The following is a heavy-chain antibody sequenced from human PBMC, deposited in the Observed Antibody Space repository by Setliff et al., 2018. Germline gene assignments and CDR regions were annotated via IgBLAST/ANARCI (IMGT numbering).Heavy chain of an antibody. CDR1: GFTFSSYA. CDR2: IKQDGSEK. CDR3: ARDATYYDFWSDYSPDAFDI. D-gene: IGHD3-3*01. Sequence: GGSLRLSCAASGFTFSSYAMSWVRQAPGKGLEWVANIKQDGSEKYYVDSVKGRFAISRDNAKNSLYLQMNSLRAEDTAMYYCARDATYYDFWSDYSPDAFDIWGQGTMVTVSS. V-gene: IGHV3-7*01. J-gene: IGHJ3*02.